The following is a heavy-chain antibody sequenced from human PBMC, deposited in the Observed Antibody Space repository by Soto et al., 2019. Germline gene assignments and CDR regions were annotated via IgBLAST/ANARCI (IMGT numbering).Heavy chain of an antibody. CDR2: IGLGSSTK. CDR3: ARDQLYYNDISGRPLNAFYV. J-gene: IGHJ3*01. V-gene: IGHV3-48*01. D-gene: IGHD3-22*01. Sequence: GSLRLSCAASGFTFRNYGMNWVRQAPGKGLEWVSYIGLGSSTKYYADSVEGRFTISRDNAKNSLYLQMNSLRAEDTAVYYCARDQLYYNDISGRPLNAFYVWSQGTMVTVS. CDR1: GFTFRNYG.